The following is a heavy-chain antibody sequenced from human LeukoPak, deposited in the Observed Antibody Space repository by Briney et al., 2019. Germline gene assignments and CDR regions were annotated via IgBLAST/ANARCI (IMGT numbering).Heavy chain of an antibody. CDR1: GGSFSGYY. V-gene: IGHV4-34*01. Sequence: SETLSLTCAVYGGSFSGYYWSWIRQPPGKGLEWIGEINHSGSTNYNPSLKSRVTISVDTSKNQFSLKLSSVTAADTAVYYCARDGFFSFEAFDIWGQGTMVTVSS. J-gene: IGHJ3*02. CDR2: INHSGST. CDR3: ARDGFFSFEAFDI. D-gene: IGHD3-3*01.